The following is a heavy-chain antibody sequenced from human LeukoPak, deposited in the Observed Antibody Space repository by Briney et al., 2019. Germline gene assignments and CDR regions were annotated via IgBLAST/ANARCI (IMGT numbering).Heavy chain of an antibody. CDR2: INHSGST. Sequence: PSETLSLTCAVYGGSFSGYYWSWIRQPPGKGLEWIGEINHSGSTNYNPSLKSRVTISVDTSKNQFSLKLSSVTAADTAVYYCARGRSYYYGSGSYFSYYFDYWGQGTLVTVSS. D-gene: IGHD3-10*01. J-gene: IGHJ4*02. CDR3: ARGRSYYYGSGSYFSYYFDY. CDR1: GGSFSGYY. V-gene: IGHV4-34*01.